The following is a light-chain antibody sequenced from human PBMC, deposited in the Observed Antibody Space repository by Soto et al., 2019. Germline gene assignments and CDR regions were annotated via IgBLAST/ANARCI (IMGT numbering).Light chain of an antibody. V-gene: IGKV1-39*01. J-gene: IGKJ1*01. Sequence: DIQMTQSPSSLSASVGDRVTITCRASQSISSYLNWYQQKPGNAPKFLIYDASTLESGVPSRFSGGGSGTEFTLTISSLQPDDSATYYCQQYYSRRTFGQGTKVDIK. CDR1: QSISSY. CDR2: DAS. CDR3: QQYYSRRT.